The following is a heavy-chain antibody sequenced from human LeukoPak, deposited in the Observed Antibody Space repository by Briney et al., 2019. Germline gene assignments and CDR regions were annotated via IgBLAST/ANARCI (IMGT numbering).Heavy chain of an antibody. CDR3: ARDIVYLIDEDYG. J-gene: IGHJ4*02. V-gene: IGHV4-4*07. CDR1: GSSFNTYY. Sequence: PSETLSLTCSVSGSSFNTYYWSWIRQPAGKGLEWIGRIHTSGSADYSPSLQSRVTISVDMSKKEFSLKLTSVTAADTAVYYCARDIVYLIDEDYGWGQGLLVTVSS. CDR2: IHTSGSA. D-gene: IGHD4-17*01.